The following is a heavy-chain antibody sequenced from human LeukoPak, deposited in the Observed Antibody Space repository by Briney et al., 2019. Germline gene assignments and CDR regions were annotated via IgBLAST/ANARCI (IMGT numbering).Heavy chain of an antibody. J-gene: IGHJ6*02. D-gene: IGHD6-19*01. V-gene: IGHV3-30*01. CDR2: ISYDGSNK. Sequence: GGSLRLLCGACGFTFSSYDVHWVRQAPGKALEWVADISYDGSNKYYADSVKGRFTISRHNSKDTLYLQMNSLGAEDTAVYYCARDPEEVAGTRGAYYYNGMDVWGQGTTVTVSS. CDR1: GFTFSSYD. CDR3: ARDPEEVAGTRGAYYYNGMDV.